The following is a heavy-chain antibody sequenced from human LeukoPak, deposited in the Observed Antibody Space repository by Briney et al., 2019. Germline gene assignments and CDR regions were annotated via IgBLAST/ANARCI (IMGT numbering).Heavy chain of an antibody. CDR2: ISRTSSTI. CDR1: GFIFSNYS. D-gene: IGHD1-26*01. Sequence: GGSLRLSCVVSGFIFSNYSMNWVRQAPGKGLEWLSYISRTSSTILYADSVKGRFTISRDQAKNSVFLQMNSLRDEDTAVYYCVRVRDSGAYYFYYGMDVWGQGTTVTVSS. J-gene: IGHJ6*02. CDR3: VRVRDSGAYYFYYGMDV. V-gene: IGHV3-48*02.